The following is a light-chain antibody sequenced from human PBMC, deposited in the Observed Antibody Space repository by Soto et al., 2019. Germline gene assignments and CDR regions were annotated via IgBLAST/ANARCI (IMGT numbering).Light chain of an antibody. Sequence: DIQMTQSPSTLSASVGDRVTITCRASQSISSWLAWFQQQPGKAPKLLIYKASNLEIGVPSRFSGSGSGTDFTLTISSLQPQDFATYYCQQSYSTLGITFGQGTRLEIK. J-gene: IGKJ5*01. CDR1: QSISSW. CDR3: QQSYSTLGIT. V-gene: IGKV1-5*03. CDR2: KAS.